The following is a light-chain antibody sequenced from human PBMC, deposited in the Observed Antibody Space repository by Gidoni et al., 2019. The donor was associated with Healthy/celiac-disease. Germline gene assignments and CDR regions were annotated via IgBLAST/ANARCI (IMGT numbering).Light chain of an antibody. CDR1: QSISSR. J-gene: IGKJ1*01. Sequence: DIQMTQSPSPLSASVGDRVTITCRASQSISSRFAWYQQKPGKAPKLLIYKASSLESGVPSRVSGSGSGTEFTLTISSLQPDEFATYYCQQYNSYSWTFGQGTKVEIK. V-gene: IGKV1-5*03. CDR2: KAS. CDR3: QQYNSYSWT.